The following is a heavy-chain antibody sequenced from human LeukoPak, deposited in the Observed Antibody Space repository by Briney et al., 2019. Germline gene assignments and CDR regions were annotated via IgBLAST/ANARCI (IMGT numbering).Heavy chain of an antibody. Sequence: GASVKVSCKASGYTFTSYGISWVRQAPGQGLEWMGWISAYNGNTNYAQKLQGRVTMTTDTSTSTAYMELRSLRSDDTAVYYCARIPMVRGVILGPDYWGQGTLVTVSS. D-gene: IGHD3-10*01. CDR2: ISAYNGNT. CDR3: ARIPMVRGVILGPDY. CDR1: GYTFTSYG. J-gene: IGHJ4*02. V-gene: IGHV1-18*01.